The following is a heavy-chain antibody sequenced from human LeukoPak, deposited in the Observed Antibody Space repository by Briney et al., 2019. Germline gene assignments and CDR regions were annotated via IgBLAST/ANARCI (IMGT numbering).Heavy chain of an antibody. CDR1: GFTVSSNY. J-gene: IGHJ4*02. V-gene: IGHV3-53*01. Sequence: PGGSLRLSCAASGFTVSSNYMSWVRQAPGKVLEWVSVIYSGGSTYYADSVKGRFTISRDNSKNTLYLQMNSLRAEDTAVYYCARTSADYGEVLFDYWGQGTLVTVSS. CDR3: ARTSADYGEVLFDY. CDR2: IYSGGST. D-gene: IGHD4-17*01.